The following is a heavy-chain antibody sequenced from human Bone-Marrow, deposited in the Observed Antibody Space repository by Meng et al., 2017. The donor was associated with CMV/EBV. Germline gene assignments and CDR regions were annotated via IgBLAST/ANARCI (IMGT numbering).Heavy chain of an antibody. CDR2: IIPILGIA. CDR1: GGTFSSYA. Sequence: SVKVSCKASGGTFSSYAISWVRQAPGQGLEWMGGIIPILGIANYAQKFQGRVTITADKSTSTAYMELSSLRSEDTAVYYCAGFLDYSKGYGMDVWGQGTTVTVSS. CDR3: AGFLDYSKGYGMDV. D-gene: IGHD4-11*01. J-gene: IGHJ6*02. V-gene: IGHV1-69*10.